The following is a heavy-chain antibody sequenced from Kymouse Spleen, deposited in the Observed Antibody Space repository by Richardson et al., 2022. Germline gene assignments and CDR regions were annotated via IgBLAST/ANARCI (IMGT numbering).Heavy chain of an antibody. J-gene: IGHJ6*02. V-gene: IGHV3-15*01. CDR1: GFTFSNAW. CDR2: IKSKTDGGTT. D-gene: IGHD3-10*01. Sequence: EVQLVESGGGLVKPGGSLRLSCAASGFTFSNAWMSWVRQAPGKGLEWVGRIKSKTDGGTTDYAAPVKGRFTISRDDSKNTLYLQMNSLKTEDTAVYYCTRYYYGSGSYYNVPHYYYYYGMDVWGQGTTVTVSS. CDR3: TRYYYGSGSYYNVPHYYYYYGMDV.